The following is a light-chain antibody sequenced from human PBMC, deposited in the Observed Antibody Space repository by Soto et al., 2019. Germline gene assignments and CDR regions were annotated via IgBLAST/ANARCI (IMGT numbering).Light chain of an antibody. Sequence: DIVLTQSPLSLPVTPGEPASISCWSSQSVLQSNGHNYLDWYLQKPGQSPQLLIYLGSYRATGVPDRFSGRGSGTDFTLRISRVEAEEVGVYYCVHGPQTPPYTFGQGTRLEIK. CDR2: LGS. V-gene: IGKV2-28*01. CDR3: VHGPQTPPYT. CDR1: QSVLQSNGHNY. J-gene: IGKJ2*01.